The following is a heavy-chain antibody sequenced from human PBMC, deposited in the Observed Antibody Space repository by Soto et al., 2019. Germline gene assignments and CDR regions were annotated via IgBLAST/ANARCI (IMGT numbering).Heavy chain of an antibody. CDR2: INHSGST. V-gene: IGHV4-34*01. D-gene: IGHD3-3*01. CDR1: GVSFSCYY. J-gene: IGHJ5*02. CDR3: ARRTVGQFLELGFDP. Sequence: LSLPCAVYGVSFSCYYWSWIRQPPGKGLEWIGEINHSGSTNYNPSLKSRVTISVDTSKNQFSLKLSSVTAADTAVYYCARRTVGQFLELGFDPWGQGTLVTVSS.